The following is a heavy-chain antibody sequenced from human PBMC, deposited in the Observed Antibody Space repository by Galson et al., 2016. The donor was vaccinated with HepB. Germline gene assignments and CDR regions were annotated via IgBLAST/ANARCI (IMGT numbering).Heavy chain of an antibody. J-gene: IGHJ3*01. V-gene: IGHV3-33*01. CDR1: GFNFATYG. CDR3: ARDMWGYEILTAHQRGAFDV. D-gene: IGHD3-9*01. Sequence: SLRLSCAGSGFNFATYGVHWVRHTPGKGLEWLTVISYDGVDKNYADSVKGRFTVSRDNSKNMLYLQMNSLRVEDTAVYYSARDMWGYEILTAHQRGAFDVWGQGTLVTVS. CDR2: ISYDGVDK.